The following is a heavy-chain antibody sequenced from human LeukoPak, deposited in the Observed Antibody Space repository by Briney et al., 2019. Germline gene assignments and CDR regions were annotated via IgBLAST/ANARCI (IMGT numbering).Heavy chain of an antibody. D-gene: IGHD6-13*01. Sequence: GGSLRLSCAASGFTFSNCAMNWVRQAPGKGLEWVSAISGSGGSTYYADSVKGRFTISRDNSKNTLYLQMNSLRAEDTAVYYCAKDVYSSSWSFFDHWGQGTLVTVSS. V-gene: IGHV3-23*01. CDR2: ISGSGGST. J-gene: IGHJ4*02. CDR1: GFTFSNCA. CDR3: AKDVYSSSWSFFDH.